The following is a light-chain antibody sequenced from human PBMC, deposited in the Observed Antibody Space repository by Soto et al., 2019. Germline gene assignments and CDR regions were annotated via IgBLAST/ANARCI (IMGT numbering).Light chain of an antibody. CDR3: HQRQSWPRT. Sequence: EIVLTQSPATLSSFPGDIVTLSCRASQAVNTRLAWYQHKPGQAPRLLIYLASNRAAGVPARFSGSGSGTDFTLTISDVEPEDFAVYYCHQRQSWPRTFGQGTTVDIK. J-gene: IGKJ1*01. CDR2: LAS. CDR1: QAVNTR. V-gene: IGKV3-11*01.